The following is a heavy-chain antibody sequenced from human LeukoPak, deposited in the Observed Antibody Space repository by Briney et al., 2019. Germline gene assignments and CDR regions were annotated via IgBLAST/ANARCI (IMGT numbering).Heavy chain of an antibody. Sequence: PGGSLRLSCASSIFTLSSYTMNWVRQAPGKGLEWVSSISDSGGYIYYADSVKGRFTISRDNAKNLLYLQMKSLRGEDTAVYYCARGMRDGYNSGADWGQGTLVTVSS. CDR3: ARGMRDGYNSGAD. J-gene: IGHJ4*02. CDR1: IFTLSSYT. CDR2: ISDSGGYI. V-gene: IGHV3-21*01. D-gene: IGHD5-24*01.